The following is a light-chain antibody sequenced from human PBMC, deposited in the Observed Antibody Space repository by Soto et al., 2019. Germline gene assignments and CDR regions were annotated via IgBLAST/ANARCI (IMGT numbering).Light chain of an antibody. CDR2: EGS. CDR3: CSYSCSSTHNYV. Sequence: QSVLTQPASVAGSPGQSITISCTGTSSDVGSYHLVSWYQQHPGKDPKLMIYEGSKRPSGVSNRFSGSKSGNTASLTISGLQAEDEADYYCCSYSCSSTHNYVFGTGTKVTVL. J-gene: IGLJ1*01. CDR1: SSDVGSYHL. V-gene: IGLV2-23*01.